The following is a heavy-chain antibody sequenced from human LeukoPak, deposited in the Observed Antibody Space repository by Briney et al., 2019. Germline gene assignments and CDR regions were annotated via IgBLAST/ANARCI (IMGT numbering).Heavy chain of an antibody. Sequence: PGRSLRLSCAASGFTFSSYGMHWVRQAPGKGLEWVAGISCDGSNKYYADSVKGRFTISRDNSNNTLYLQMNSLRAEDTAVYYCTQDTDYFDYWGQGTLVTVSS. CDR1: GFTFSSYG. CDR3: TQDTDYFDY. V-gene: IGHV3-30*18. J-gene: IGHJ4*02. CDR2: ISCDGSNK.